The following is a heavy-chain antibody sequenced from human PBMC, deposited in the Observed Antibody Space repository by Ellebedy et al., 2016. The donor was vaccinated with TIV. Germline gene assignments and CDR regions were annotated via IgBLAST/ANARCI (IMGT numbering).Heavy chain of an antibody. J-gene: IGHJ4*02. CDR2: IYHSGSI. CDR1: GGSISSSNW. Sequence: MPSETLPLTCAVSGGSISSSNWWTWVRQPPGRGLEWIAEIYHSGSINYNPSLKSRLTISLDKSKSQFSLKLSSVTAADTAVYYCARDFSDYDSGSYRFDYWGQGTLVTVSS. D-gene: IGHD3-10*01. CDR3: ARDFSDYDSGSYRFDY. V-gene: IGHV4-4*02.